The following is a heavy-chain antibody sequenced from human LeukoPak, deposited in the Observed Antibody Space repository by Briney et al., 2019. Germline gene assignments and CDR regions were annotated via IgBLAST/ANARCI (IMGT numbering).Heavy chain of an antibody. J-gene: IGHJ4*02. CDR3: ARITVGIYYFDY. CDR1: GGSISGGGYS. V-gene: IGHV4-31*03. Sequence: SETLSLTCTVSGGSISGGGYSWSWIRQHPGKGLEWIGHIYYSGTTYYNPSLKSRVTISVDTSRNQFSLKLSSVTAADTAVYYCARITVGIYYFDYWGQGTLVTVSS. D-gene: IGHD4-23*01. CDR2: IYYSGTT.